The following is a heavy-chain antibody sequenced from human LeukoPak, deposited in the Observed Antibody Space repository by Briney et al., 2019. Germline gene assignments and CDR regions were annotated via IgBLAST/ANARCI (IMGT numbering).Heavy chain of an antibody. CDR2: IYSGGST. V-gene: IGHV3-53*01. J-gene: IGHJ3*02. D-gene: IGHD6-13*01. Sequence: PGGSLRLSCAASGFTVSSNYMSWVRQAPGKGLEWVSVIYSGGSTYYADSVKGRFTISRDNAKNSLYLQMNSLRAEDTAVYYCARDVGTSSSWVDAFDIWGQGTMVTVSS. CDR3: ARDVGTSSSWVDAFDI. CDR1: GFTVSSNY.